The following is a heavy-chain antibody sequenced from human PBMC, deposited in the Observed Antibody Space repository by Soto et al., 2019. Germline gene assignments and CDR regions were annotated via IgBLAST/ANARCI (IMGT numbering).Heavy chain of an antibody. CDR2: INSDGSGT. CDR1: GFDFSNSW. D-gene: IGHD2-15*01. J-gene: IGHJ6*02. CDR3: AKDTAYAMDG. Sequence: PGGSLRLSCAASGFDFSNSWIHWVRQGPGKGLVWVSHINSDGSGTTYADSVKGRFTISRDNAKNTVYLQMNSLRAEDTAVYYCAKDTAYAMDGWGQGTTVTVS. V-gene: IGHV3-74*01.